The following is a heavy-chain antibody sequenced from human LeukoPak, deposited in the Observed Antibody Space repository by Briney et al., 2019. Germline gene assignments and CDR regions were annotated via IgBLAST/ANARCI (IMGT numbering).Heavy chain of an antibody. CDR2: INYSGTT. CDR1: GGSFSGYY. Sequence: SETLSLTCAVYGGSFSGYYWTWVRQPPGKGLEWIGEINYSGTTNYNPSLKSRVTISVDTSKNQFSLKLSSVTAADTAVYYCASCRLVINAFDIWGQGTLVTVSS. CDR3: ASCRLVINAFDI. D-gene: IGHD3-22*01. J-gene: IGHJ4*02. V-gene: IGHV4-34*01.